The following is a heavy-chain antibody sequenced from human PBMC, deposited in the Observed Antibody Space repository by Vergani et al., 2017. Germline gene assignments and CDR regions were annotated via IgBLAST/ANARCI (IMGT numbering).Heavy chain of an antibody. V-gene: IGHV3-48*04. CDR3: ARGGHYYYDSSGYTY. J-gene: IGHJ4*02. Sequence: EVQLVESGGGLVQPGGSLRLSCAASGFTFSSYSMNWVRQAPGKGLEWVSYISSSSSTIYYADSVKGRFTISRGNAKNSLYLQMNSLRAEDTAVYYCARGGHYYYDSSGYTYWGQGTLVTVSS. CDR1: GFTFSSYS. D-gene: IGHD3-22*01. CDR2: ISSSSSTI.